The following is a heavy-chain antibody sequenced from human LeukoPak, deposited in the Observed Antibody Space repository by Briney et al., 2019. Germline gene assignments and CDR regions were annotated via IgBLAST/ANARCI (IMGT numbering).Heavy chain of an antibody. CDR1: GFTFSTYS. V-gene: IGHV3-48*04. CDR3: ARGPPLFDP. Sequence: GGSLRLSCLASGFTFSTYSMNWVRQAPGKGLEWVSYIDLSGSTLYYVDSVKGRFTISRDNAKNSLYLQMNSLRAEDTAVYYCARGPPLFDPWGQGTLVAVSS. CDR2: IDLSGSTL. J-gene: IGHJ5*02.